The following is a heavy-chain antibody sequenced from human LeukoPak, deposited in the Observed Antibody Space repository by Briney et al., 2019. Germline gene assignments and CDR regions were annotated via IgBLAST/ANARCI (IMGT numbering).Heavy chain of an antibody. CDR1: GGTFSSYA. J-gene: IGHJ4*02. CDR2: IIPIFGTA. D-gene: IGHD2-2*01. CDR3: ARATPPVPAAKYYFDY. Sequence: ASVKVSCKASGGTFSSYAISWVRQAPGQGLVWMGGIIPIFGTANYAQKFQGRVTITADESTSTAYMELSSLRSEDTAVYYCARATPPVPAAKYYFDYWGQGTLVTVSS. V-gene: IGHV1-69*13.